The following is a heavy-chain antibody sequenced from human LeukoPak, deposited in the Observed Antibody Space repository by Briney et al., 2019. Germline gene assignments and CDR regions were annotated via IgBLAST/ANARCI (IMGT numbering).Heavy chain of an antibody. CDR3: ARLGYSYGYAAYYYGMDV. CDR2: IYPGDSDT. Sequence: GESLKISRKGSGYSFTSYWIGWVRQMPGKGLEWMGIIYPGDSDTRYSPSFQGQVTISADKSISTAYLQWSSLKASDTAMYYCARLGYSYGYAAYYYGMDVWGQGTTVTVSS. D-gene: IGHD5-18*01. V-gene: IGHV5-51*01. CDR1: GYSFTSYW. J-gene: IGHJ6*02.